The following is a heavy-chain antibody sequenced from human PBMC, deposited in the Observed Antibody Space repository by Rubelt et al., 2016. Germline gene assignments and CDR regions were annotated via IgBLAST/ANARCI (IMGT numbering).Heavy chain of an antibody. CDR2: IYYSGST. J-gene: IGHJ6*02. CDR3: ARLFTSFGVVGVGMDV. V-gene: IGHV4-39*01. CDR1: GGSISSTTYY. Sequence: QLQLQESGPGLVKPSETLSLTCTVSGGSISSTTYYWGWIRQPPGKGLEWVGSIYYSGSTYYNPSLKSRVTISVGTAKNQFSRKLRSVTAAETAVYYWARLFTSFGVVGVGMDVWGQGTTVTVSS. D-gene: IGHD3-3*01.